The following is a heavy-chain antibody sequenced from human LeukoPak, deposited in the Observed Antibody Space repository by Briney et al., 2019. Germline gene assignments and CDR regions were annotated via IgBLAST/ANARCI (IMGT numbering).Heavy chain of an antibody. CDR2: ISHDGSHQ. Sequence: QSGGSLRLSCVASGFTFSSFSMHWVRQSPGNGLEWVAVISHDGSHQSYADSVKGRFTISRDNSKNILSLQMNSVRPEDTGLFYCASDPNRLADYGGDYFDHWGQGTLVTVSS. V-gene: IGHV3-30*04. D-gene: IGHD4-23*01. J-gene: IGHJ4*02. CDR1: GFTFSSFS. CDR3: ASDPNRLADYGGDYFDH.